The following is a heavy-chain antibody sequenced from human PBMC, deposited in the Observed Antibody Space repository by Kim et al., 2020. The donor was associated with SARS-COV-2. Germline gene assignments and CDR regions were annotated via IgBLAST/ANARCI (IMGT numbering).Heavy chain of an antibody. Sequence: GGSLRLSCAASGFTFSSYAMSWVRQAPGKGLEWVSSISGSGASTYQADSVKGRFTISRDNSKNTLYPQMNSLRAEDTAVYYCAKGREPSGSGSYMFDYWGQGTLVTVSS. CDR3: AKGREPSGSGSYMFDY. CDR2: ISGSGAST. J-gene: IGHJ4*02. V-gene: IGHV3-23*01. CDR1: GFTFSSYA. D-gene: IGHD3-10*01.